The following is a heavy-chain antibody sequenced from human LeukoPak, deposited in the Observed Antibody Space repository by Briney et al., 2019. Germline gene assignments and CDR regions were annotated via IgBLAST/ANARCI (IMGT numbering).Heavy chain of an antibody. V-gene: IGHV4-39*01. Sequence: ESGPTLVKPSETLSLTCTVSGGSIRSSSYYWGWIRQPPGKGLEWIGSIYYSGSTYYNPSLKSRVTISVDTSKNQFSLKLSSVTAADTAVYYCARGLDTAMVEQYYFDYWGQGALVTVSS. CDR2: IYYSGST. J-gene: IGHJ4*02. CDR3: ARGLDTAMVEQYYFDY. D-gene: IGHD5-18*01. CDR1: GGSIRSSSYY.